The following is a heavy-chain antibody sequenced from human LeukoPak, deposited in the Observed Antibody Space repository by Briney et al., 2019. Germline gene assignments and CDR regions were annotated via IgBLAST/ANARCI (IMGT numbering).Heavy chain of an antibody. CDR3: ARGSSYGSGSYWTSYYYYMDV. CDR2: IYYSGST. Sequence: SETLSLTCNVSGGSISSYYWSWIRQPPGKGLEWIGHIYYSGSTNYNPSLKSRVTISVDTSKNQFSLTLSSVTAADTGVYYCARGSSYGSGSYWTSYYYYMDVWGKGSTVTISS. J-gene: IGHJ6*03. D-gene: IGHD3-10*01. V-gene: IGHV4-59*01. CDR1: GGSISSYY.